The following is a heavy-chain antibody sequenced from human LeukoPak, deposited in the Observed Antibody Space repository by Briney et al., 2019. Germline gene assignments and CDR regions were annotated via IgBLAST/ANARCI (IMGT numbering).Heavy chain of an antibody. CDR2: IYSGGST. D-gene: IGHD2-21*02. CDR1: GFTVSSNY. CDR3: ARVCGGDCFDAFDI. V-gene: IGHV3-66*02. Sequence: PGGSLRLSCAASGFTVSSNYMSWVRQAPGKGLEWVSVIYSGGSTYYADSVKGRFTISRDNSKNTLSLQMNSLRAEDTAVYYCARVCGGDCFDAFDIWGQGTMVTVSS. J-gene: IGHJ3*02.